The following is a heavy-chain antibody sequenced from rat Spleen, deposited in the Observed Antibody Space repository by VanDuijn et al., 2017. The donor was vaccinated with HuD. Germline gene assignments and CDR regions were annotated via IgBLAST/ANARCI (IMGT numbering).Heavy chain of an antibody. CDR1: GFSLTDYS. J-gene: IGHJ1*01. CDR3: TRPNNPYWYFDF. V-gene: IGHV2-19*01. Sequence: QVQLKESGPGLVQPSQTLSLTCTVSGFSLTDYSVYWVRQPPGKGLEWMGRIQSCGNTDYNSALKSRLSISRDTSKSQVFLKMNSLQTEDTAIYFCTRPNNPYWYFDFWGPGTVVTVSS. D-gene: IGHD1-10*01. CDR2: IQSCGNT.